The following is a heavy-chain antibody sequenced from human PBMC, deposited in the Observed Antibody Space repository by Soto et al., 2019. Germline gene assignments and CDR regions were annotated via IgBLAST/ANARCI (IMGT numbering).Heavy chain of an antibody. CDR2: VSSSGSTI. V-gene: IGHV3-11*01. Sequence: GGSLRLSCAASGFTFSDYYMSWIRQAPGKGLEWVSYVSSSGSTIYYADSVKGRFTISRDNAKNSLYLQMNSLRAEDTAVYYCARRYCSGGSSSAFDWLAPLHYWGQGTLVTVSS. CDR1: GFTFSDYY. CDR3: ARRYCSGGSSSAFDWLAPLHY. J-gene: IGHJ4*02. D-gene: IGHD2-15*01.